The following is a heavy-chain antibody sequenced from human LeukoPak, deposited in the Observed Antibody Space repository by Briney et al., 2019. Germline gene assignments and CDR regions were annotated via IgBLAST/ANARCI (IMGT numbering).Heavy chain of an antibody. V-gene: IGHV4-59*12. CDR3: ARDTYYYDSSGYYVSYYYYGMDV. CDR1: GGSISSYY. J-gene: IGHJ6*02. CDR2: IYYSGST. D-gene: IGHD3-22*01. Sequence: SETLSLTCTVSGGSISSYYWSWIRQPPGKGLEWIGYIYYSGSTNYNPSLMSRVTISVDTSKNQFSLKLSSVTAADTAVYYCARDTYYYDSSGYYVSYYYYGMDVWGQGTTVTVSS.